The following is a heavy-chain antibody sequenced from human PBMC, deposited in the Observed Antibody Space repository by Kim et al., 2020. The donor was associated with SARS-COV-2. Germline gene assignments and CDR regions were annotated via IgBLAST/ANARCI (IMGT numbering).Heavy chain of an antibody. D-gene: IGHD3-16*01. V-gene: IGHV3-74*01. CDR2: SST. CDR3: ARDPTSYGW. Sequence: SSTSYADSVKGRFTISRDNAKNTLYLQMNSLRAEDTAVYYCARDPTSYGWWGQGTLVTVSS. J-gene: IGHJ4*02.